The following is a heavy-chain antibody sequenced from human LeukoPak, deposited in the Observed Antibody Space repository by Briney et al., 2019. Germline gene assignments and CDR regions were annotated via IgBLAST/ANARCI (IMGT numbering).Heavy chain of an antibody. J-gene: IGHJ4*02. CDR3: ARAPDYGDFPFDY. D-gene: IGHD4-17*01. Sequence: SVKVSCKASGYTFTSYGISWVRQAPGQGLEWMGWISAYNGNANYAQKFQGRVTITADESTSTAYMELSSLRSEDTAVYYCARAPDYGDFPFDYWGQGTLVTVSS. CDR2: ISAYNGNA. CDR1: GYTFTSYG. V-gene: IGHV1-18*01.